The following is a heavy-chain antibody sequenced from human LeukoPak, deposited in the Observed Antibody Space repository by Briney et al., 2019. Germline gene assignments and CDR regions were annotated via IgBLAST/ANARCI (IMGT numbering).Heavy chain of an antibody. CDR1: GFTFSSYS. V-gene: IGHV3-21*01. CDR3: ARPNDYGDYVAFDI. Sequence: GSLRLSCAASGFTFSSYSMNWVRQAPGKGLEWVSSISSSSSYIYYADSVKGRFTISRDNAKNSLYLQMNSLRAEDTAVYYCARPNDYGDYVAFDIWGQGTMVTVSS. J-gene: IGHJ3*02. D-gene: IGHD4-17*01. CDR2: ISSSSSYI.